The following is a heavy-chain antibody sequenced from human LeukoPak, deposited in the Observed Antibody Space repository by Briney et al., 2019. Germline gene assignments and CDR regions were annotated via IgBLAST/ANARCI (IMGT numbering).Heavy chain of an antibody. D-gene: IGHD6-19*01. CDR2: INHSGST. J-gene: IGHJ4*02. CDR1: GGSFSGYY. CDR3: ARGVQQWPFDY. V-gene: IGHV4-34*01. Sequence: KSSETLSLTCAVYGGSFSGYYWSWIRQPPGKGLEWIGEINHSGSTNYNPSLKSRVTISVDTSKNQFSLKLSSVTAADTAVYYCARGVQQWPFDYWGQGTLVTVSS.